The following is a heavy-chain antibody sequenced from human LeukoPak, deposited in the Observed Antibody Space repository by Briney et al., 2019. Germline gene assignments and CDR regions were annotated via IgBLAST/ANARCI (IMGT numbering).Heavy chain of an antibody. CDR2: IYSGGST. CDR1: GFTVSSNY. J-gene: IGHJ4*02. Sequence: GGSLRLSCAASGFTVSSNYMSWVRQAPGKGLEWGSVIYSGGSTYYADSVKGRFTISRDNSKNTLYLQMNSLRAEDTAVYYCAKDVKDDYVWGSYRSLNYWGQGTLVTVSS. CDR3: AKDVKDDYVWGSYRSLNY. D-gene: IGHD3-16*02. V-gene: IGHV3-53*01.